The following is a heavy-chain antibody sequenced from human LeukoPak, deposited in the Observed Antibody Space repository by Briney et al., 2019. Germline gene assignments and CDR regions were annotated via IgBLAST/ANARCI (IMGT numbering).Heavy chain of an antibody. D-gene: IGHD1-26*01. CDR2: IWYDGSNK. Sequence: GTSLRLSCAASGFTFRSHGMHWVRQAPGKGLEWVAVIWYDGSNKYYADSVKGRFTISRDNSKNTLYLQMNSLRAEDTAVYYCARQVGALDYWGQGTLVTVSS. CDR1: GFTFRSHG. CDR3: ARQVGALDY. J-gene: IGHJ4*02. V-gene: IGHV3-33*01.